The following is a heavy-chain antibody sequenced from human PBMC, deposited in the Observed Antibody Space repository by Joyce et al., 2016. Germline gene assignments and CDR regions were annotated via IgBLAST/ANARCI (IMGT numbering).Heavy chain of an antibody. J-gene: IGHJ6*02. CDR1: SGSINIGDYY. D-gene: IGHD2-8*01. Sequence: VQLQESGPGLVKPSQTLSLTCTVSSGSINIGDYYWSWIRQSPVKGLEWIGHLHYNGTAWYNPSLKSRLSVSVDTSKNQFALKLNAVAAADTAVYYCARVQWFASFFTGYYFAMDIWGQGTAVTVSS. CDR3: ARVQWFASFFTGYYFAMDI. V-gene: IGHV4-30-4*01. CDR2: LHYNGTA.